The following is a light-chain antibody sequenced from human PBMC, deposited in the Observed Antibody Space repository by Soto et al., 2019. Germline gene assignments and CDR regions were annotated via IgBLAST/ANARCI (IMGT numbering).Light chain of an antibody. Sequence: LTQPPSASGSPGQSVTISCTGTSSDVGGYDYVSWYQQHPGKAPKLMIYEVTKRPSGVPDRFSGSKSGNTASLTVSGLQAEDEADYYCSSYAGSNNFVFGTGTRVTVL. J-gene: IGLJ1*01. V-gene: IGLV2-8*01. CDR3: SSYAGSNNFV. CDR2: EVT. CDR1: SSDVGGYDY.